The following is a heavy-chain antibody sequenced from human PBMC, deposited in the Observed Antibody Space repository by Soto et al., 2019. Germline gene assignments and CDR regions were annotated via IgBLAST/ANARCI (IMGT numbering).Heavy chain of an antibody. CDR1: NYAFTSYG. V-gene: IGHV1-18*01. J-gene: IGHJ5*02. CDR3: ARDDFQSSSNPLNWFAP. CDR2: ISAGKGNT. Sequence: QVQLLQSGDEVKKPGASVKVSCRASNYAFTSYGIMWVRQAPGQGLEWMGWISAGKGNTNYAQRFQDRITLTTDTSTSTAYMELRSLRSDDTAIYYCARDDFQSSSNPLNWFAPWGQGTLVTVSS. D-gene: IGHD6-6*01.